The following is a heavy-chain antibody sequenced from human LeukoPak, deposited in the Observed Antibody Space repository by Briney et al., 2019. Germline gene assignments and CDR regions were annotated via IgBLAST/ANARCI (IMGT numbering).Heavy chain of an antibody. D-gene: IGHD5-18*01. CDR3: ARDSRETALQDY. Sequence: ASVKVSCKASGYTFTSYYMHWVRQAPGQGLEWMGIINPSGGSTSYAQKFQGRVTMTRDMSTSTVYMELSSLRSEDTAVYYCARDSRETALQDYWGQGTLVTVSS. CDR1: GYTFTSYY. CDR2: INPSGGST. V-gene: IGHV1-46*01. J-gene: IGHJ4*02.